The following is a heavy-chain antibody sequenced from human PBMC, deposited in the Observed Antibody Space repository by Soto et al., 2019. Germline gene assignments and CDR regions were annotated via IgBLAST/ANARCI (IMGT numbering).Heavy chain of an antibody. J-gene: IGHJ6*02. D-gene: IGHD6-6*01. CDR1: GGSISSGGYY. V-gene: IGHV4-31*03. Sequence: PSETLSLTCTVSGGSISSGGYYWSWIRQHPGKGLEWIGYIYYSGSTYYNPSLKSRVTISVDTSKNQFSLKLSSVTATDTAVYYCASVQEGKQLAPRSTTWYYGMDVWGQGTTVTVSS. CDR2: IYYSGST. CDR3: ASVQEGKQLAPRSTTWYYGMDV.